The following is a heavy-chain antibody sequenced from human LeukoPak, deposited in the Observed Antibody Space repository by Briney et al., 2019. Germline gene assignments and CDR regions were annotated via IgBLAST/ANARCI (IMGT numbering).Heavy chain of an antibody. J-gene: IGHJ5*02. V-gene: IGHV3-30*04. Sequence: PGRSLRLSCAASGFTFSSYAMHWVRQAPGKGLEWVAVISYDGSNKYYADSVKGRFTISRDNSKNTLYLQMNSLRAEDTAVYYCARDKTTEGWFDPWGQGTLVTVSS. CDR3: ARDKTTEGWFDP. CDR2: ISYDGSNK. D-gene: IGHD1-14*01. CDR1: GFTFSSYA.